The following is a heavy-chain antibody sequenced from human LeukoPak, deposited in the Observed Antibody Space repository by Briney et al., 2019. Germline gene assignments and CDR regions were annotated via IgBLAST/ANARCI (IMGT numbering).Heavy chain of an antibody. CDR1: GFTFSSYS. CDR2: ISSSSSTV. CDR3: ARDSTYYDFWSGYYSKGYWFDP. D-gene: IGHD3-3*01. J-gene: IGHJ5*02. Sequence: GGSLRLSCAASGFTFSSYSMNWVRQAPGKGLEWVSYISSSSSTVYYADSVKGRFTISRDNAKNSLYLQMNSLRDEDTAVYYCARDSTYYDFWSGYYSKGYWFDPWGQGTLVTVSS. V-gene: IGHV3-48*02.